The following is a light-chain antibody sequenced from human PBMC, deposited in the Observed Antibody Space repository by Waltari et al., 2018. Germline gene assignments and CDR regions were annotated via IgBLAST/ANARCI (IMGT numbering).Light chain of an antibody. V-gene: IGKV3-20*01. J-gene: IGKJ1*01. CDR3: QKYGTLPAT. CDR2: DAS. Sequence: ELVLTQYPGTLSLSLGERATLSCRASQSVSKYLAWYQQKPGQAPRLLIYDASIRATGIPDRFSGSGWGTDFSLTISSLEPEDFAVYYCQKYGTLPATFGQGSKVQ. CDR1: QSVSKY.